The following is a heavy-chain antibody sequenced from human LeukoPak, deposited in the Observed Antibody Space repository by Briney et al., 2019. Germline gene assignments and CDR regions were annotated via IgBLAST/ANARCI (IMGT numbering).Heavy chain of an antibody. V-gene: IGHV4-61*08. CDR2: IYYSGST. Sequence: SETLSLTCTVSGGSISSGGYYWSWIRQPPGKGLEWIGYIYYSGSTNYNPSLKSRVTISVDTSKNQFSLKLSSVTAADTAVYYCARGGHDYSNPFQLDAFDIWGQGTMVTVSS. J-gene: IGHJ3*02. CDR3: ARGGHDYSNPFQLDAFDI. D-gene: IGHD4-11*01. CDR1: GGSISSGGYY.